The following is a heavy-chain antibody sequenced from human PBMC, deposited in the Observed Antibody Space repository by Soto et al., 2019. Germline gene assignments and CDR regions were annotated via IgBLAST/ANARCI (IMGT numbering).Heavy chain of an antibody. CDR2: INPETGGT. J-gene: IGHJ6*02. D-gene: IGHD2-21*01. V-gene: IGHV1-2*02. Sequence: GASVKVSCTASGYTFTGYYVHWVREAPGQGLEWMGWINPETGGTSYAQKFQGRVTLSRDTSINTAYLELSSLRFDDAAVYFCARERFQVISDGMDVWGQGTTVTVSS. CDR1: GYTFTGYY. CDR3: ARERFQVISDGMDV.